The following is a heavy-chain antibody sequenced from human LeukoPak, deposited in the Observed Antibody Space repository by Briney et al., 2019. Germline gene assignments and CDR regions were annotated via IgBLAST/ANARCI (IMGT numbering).Heavy chain of an antibody. V-gene: IGHV3-21*01. Sequence: PGGSLRLSCGASSFTFSSYVMSWVRQAPGKGLEWVSSISSSSSYIYYADSVKGRFTISRDNAKNSLYLQLNSLRAEDTAVYYCAKGPRALEHSTHFFDYWGQGTLVTVSS. J-gene: IGHJ4*02. CDR3: AKGPRALEHSTHFFDY. CDR2: ISSSSSYI. D-gene: IGHD1/OR15-1a*01. CDR1: SFTFSSYV.